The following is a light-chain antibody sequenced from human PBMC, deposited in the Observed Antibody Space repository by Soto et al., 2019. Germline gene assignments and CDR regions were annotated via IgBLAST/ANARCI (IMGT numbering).Light chain of an antibody. V-gene: IGKV3-20*01. CDR2: GAS. J-gene: IGKJ1*01. CDR1: QSVSSSY. CDR3: PQSGSSPRT. Sequence: IVLTQAPATLTVSPGERATLSCRASQSVSSSYLAWYQQKPGQAPRLLIYGASSRATGIPDRFSGSGSGTDFALTISRREPEDFAVYYCPQSGSSPRTFGQGSKVAIK.